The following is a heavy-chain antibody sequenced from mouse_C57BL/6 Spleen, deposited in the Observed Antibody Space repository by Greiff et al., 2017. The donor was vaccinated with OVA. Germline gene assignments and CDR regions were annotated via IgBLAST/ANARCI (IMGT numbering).Heavy chain of an antibody. Sequence: VQLQQSGPGLVKPSQSLSLTCSVTGYSITSGYYWNWIRQFPGNKLEWMGYISYDGSNNYNPSLKNRISITRDTSKNQFFLKLNSVTTEDTATYYCSRGRTTVSYWYFDVWGTGTTVTVSS. D-gene: IGHD1-1*01. J-gene: IGHJ1*03. CDR3: SRGRTTVSYWYFDV. CDR1: GYSITSGYY. V-gene: IGHV3-6*01. CDR2: ISYDGSN.